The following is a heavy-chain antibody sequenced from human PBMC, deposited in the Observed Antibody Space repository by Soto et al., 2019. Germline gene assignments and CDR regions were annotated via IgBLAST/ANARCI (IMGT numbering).Heavy chain of an antibody. CDR1: GDSISNLDYF. Sequence: QVQLLESGPGLVKPSQTLSLTCSVSGDSISNLDYFWAWIRQPPGQALEYIGYIYKSATTYYNPYLESRVAISVDTSKSQFYLNVTSVTAADTAVYFCARGRYCLTGRCFPNWFDSWGQGALVTVSS. V-gene: IGHV4-30-4*01. CDR3: ARGRYCLTGRCFPNWFDS. D-gene: IGHD7-27*01. J-gene: IGHJ5*01. CDR2: IYKSATT.